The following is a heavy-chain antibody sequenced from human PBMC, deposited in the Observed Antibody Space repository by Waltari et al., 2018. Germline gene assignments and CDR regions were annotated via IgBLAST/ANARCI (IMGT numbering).Heavy chain of an antibody. V-gene: IGHV4-34*02. J-gene: IGHJ4*02. Sequence: QVQLQQWGAGFLKPSATLSLTCAVYGGSFSAYYWSWIRPPPGKGLEWIAEVNQGGSTNYNPSLKSRATVSIDTSKNQFSLNLDSLTAADTAVYYCASSVLRFLEWQLIDSWGQGTLVTVSS. D-gene: IGHD3-3*01. CDR1: GGSFSAYY. CDR3: ASSVLRFLEWQLIDS. CDR2: VNQGGST.